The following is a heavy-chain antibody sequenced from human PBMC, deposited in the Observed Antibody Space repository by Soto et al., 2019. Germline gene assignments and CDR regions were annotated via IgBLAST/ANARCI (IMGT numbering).Heavy chain of an antibody. CDR1: GYTFTSYG. D-gene: IGHD2-2*01. CDR2: ISAYNGNT. V-gene: IGHV1-18*01. Sequence: ASVKVSCKASGYTFTSYGISWVRQAPGQGLEWMGWISAYNGNTNYAQKLQGRVTMTTDTSTSTAYMELRSLRSDDTAVYYCARDETIVVVPAAYDYWGQGTLVTVSS. CDR3: ARDETIVVVPAAYDY. J-gene: IGHJ4*02.